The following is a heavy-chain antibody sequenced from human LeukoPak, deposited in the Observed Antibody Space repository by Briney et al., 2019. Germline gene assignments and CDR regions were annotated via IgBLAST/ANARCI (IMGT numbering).Heavy chain of an antibody. CDR1: GFTFSSYW. J-gene: IGHJ5*02. CDR2: INSDGSST. V-gene: IGHV3-74*01. Sequence: GSLRLSCAASGFTFSSYWMHWVRQVPGKGLVWVSRINSDGSSTSYADSVKGRFTISRDNAKNTLYLQMNSLRAEDTAVYYCARDRTYDFWSGYLNWFDPWGQGTLVTVSS. D-gene: IGHD3-3*01. CDR3: ARDRTYDFWSGYLNWFDP.